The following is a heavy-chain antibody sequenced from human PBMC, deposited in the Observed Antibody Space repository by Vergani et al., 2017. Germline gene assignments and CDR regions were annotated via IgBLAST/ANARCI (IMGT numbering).Heavy chain of an antibody. CDR3: ARVKVGGSGWLFFEY. Sequence: QVQLVQSGAEVKKPGSSVKVSCKASGGTFSSYAISWVRQAPGQGLEWMGRIIPILGTANYAQKFQGRVTITADESTSTAYMELSSLRSEDTAVYYGARVKVGGSGWLFFEYWGQGTLVTVSS. CDR1: GGTFSSYA. CDR2: IIPILGTA. D-gene: IGHD6-19*01. V-gene: IGHV1-69*11. J-gene: IGHJ4*02.